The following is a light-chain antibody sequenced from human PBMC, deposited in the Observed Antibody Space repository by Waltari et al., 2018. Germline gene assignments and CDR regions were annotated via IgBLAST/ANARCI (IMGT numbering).Light chain of an antibody. Sequence: QSALTQPASVSGSPGQSITISCTGTSNDVGSYNLVSWYQQHPGKVPKFMIYVVSKRPSLVSNRCSASKSGNPASLTISGLQAEDEADYYCCSCAGGPTHVVFGGGTKLTVL. CDR2: VVS. CDR3: CSCAGGPTHVV. CDR1: SNDVGSYNL. V-gene: IGLV2-23*02. J-gene: IGLJ2*01.